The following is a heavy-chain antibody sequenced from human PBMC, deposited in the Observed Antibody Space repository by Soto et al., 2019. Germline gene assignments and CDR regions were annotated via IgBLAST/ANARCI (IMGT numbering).Heavy chain of an antibody. Sequence: GGSLRLSCEASGFTVNTNYMNWVRQAPGKGLEWVSVIYSGGSTYYADSVKDRFTISRDNSKNTLYLQMGSLRAEDTAVYYCVSWADDSGGDYQHQPNYSGQGALVTVSS. CDR1: GFTVNTNY. CDR2: IYSGGST. J-gene: IGHJ4*02. CDR3: VSWADDSGGDYQHQPNY. V-gene: IGHV3-66*01. D-gene: IGHD3-22*01.